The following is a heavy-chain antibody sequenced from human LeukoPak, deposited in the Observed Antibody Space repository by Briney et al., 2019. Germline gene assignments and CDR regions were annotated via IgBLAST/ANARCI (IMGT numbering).Heavy chain of an antibody. J-gene: IGHJ4*02. V-gene: IGHV3-11*06. CDR2: ISSSSSHT. Sequence: GGSLRLSCAASGFTFSDYYMSWIRQAPEKGLEWVSYISSSSSHTTYADSVKGRFTISRDNAKNSLSLQVNSLRADDTAVYYCARVGSIAAAGTPDYWGQGTLVTVSS. D-gene: IGHD6-13*01. CDR1: GFTFSDYY. CDR3: ARVGSIAAAGTPDY.